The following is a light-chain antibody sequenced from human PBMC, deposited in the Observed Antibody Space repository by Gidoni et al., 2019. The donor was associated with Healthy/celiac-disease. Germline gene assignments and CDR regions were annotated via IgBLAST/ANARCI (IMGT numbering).Light chain of an antibody. CDR3: QQRSNWPRT. CDR1: QSVSSY. J-gene: IGKJ4*01. V-gene: IGKV3-11*01. CDR2: DAS. Sequence: QSPATLSLSPGERATLSCRASQSVSSYLAWYQQKPGQAPRLLIYDASNRATGIPARFSGCGSGTDFTLTISSLEPEDFAVYYCQQRSNWPRTFGGGTKVEIK.